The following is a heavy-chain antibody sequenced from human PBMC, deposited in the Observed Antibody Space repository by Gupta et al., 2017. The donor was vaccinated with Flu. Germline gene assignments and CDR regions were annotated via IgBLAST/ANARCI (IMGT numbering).Heavy chain of an antibody. J-gene: IGHJ4*02. D-gene: IGHD4-17*01. Sequence: QVQLVQSGAEVKKPGASMRVSRTASGYIFTAYYMHWVRQAPGQGLEWMGWIKPDSGVTNYAQNFQGRVTLTGDMSTNTAYMELTSLTSDDTAVYYCARADGDEYYFDSWGQETLVAVSS. CDR2: IKPDSGVT. V-gene: IGHV1-2*02. CDR1: GYIFTAYY. CDR3: ARADGDEYYFDS.